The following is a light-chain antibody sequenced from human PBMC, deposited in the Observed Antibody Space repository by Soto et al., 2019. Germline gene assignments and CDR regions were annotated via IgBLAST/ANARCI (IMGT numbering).Light chain of an antibody. CDR2: KAS. CDR3: QQYHIYSGT. CDR1: QTIDSW. V-gene: IGKV1-5*03. J-gene: IGKJ1*01. Sequence: DIQMTQSPSTLSASVGDRVTITCRAGQTIDSWLAWYQQRPGKPPNLLIYKASTLASGVPSRFSGSGSGTKFTLTINSLQPDDFATYYCQQYHIYSGTFGQGTKVDIK.